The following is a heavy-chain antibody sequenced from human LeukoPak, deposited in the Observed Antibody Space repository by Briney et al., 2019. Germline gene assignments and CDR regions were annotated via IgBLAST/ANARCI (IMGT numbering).Heavy chain of an antibody. J-gene: IGHJ4*02. V-gene: IGHV1-18*01. D-gene: IGHD3-9*01. CDR2: ISAYNGNT. CDR1: GYTFTSYG. CDR3: ARDYCDILTGYYPPGY. Sequence: ASVKVSCKASGYTFTSYGISWVRQAPGQGLEWMGWISAYNGNTNYAQKLQGRVTMTTDTSTSTAYMELRSLRSDDTAVYYCARDYCDILTGYYPPGYWGQGTLVTVSS.